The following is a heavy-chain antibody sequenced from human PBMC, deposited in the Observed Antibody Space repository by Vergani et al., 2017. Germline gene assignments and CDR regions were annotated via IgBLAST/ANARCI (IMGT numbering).Heavy chain of an antibody. CDR3: ARAGIAATGTWNYYYYYYIDV. Sequence: QVQLQESGPGLVKPSQTLSLTCTVSGGSISSGDYYWSWIRQPPGKGLEWIGYIYYSGSTYYNPSLKSRVTISVDTSKNQFSLKLSSVTAADTAVYYCARAGIAATGTWNYYYYYYIDVWGKGTTVTVSS. CDR1: GGSISSGDYY. V-gene: IGHV4-30-4*08. CDR2: IYYSGST. D-gene: IGHD6-13*01. J-gene: IGHJ6*03.